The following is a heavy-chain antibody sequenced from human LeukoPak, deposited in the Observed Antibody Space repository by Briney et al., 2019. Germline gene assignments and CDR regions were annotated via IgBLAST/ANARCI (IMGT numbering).Heavy chain of an antibody. V-gene: IGHV3-30*04. D-gene: IGHD1-26*01. Sequence: PGGSLRLSCAASGFTFSSYAMHWVRQAPGKGLEWVAVISYDGSNKYYADSVKGRFTISRDNSKNTLYLQMNSLRAEDTAVYYCARGGPATFDYWGQRTLVTVSS. CDR2: ISYDGSNK. CDR3: ARGGPATFDY. J-gene: IGHJ4*02. CDR1: GFTFSSYA.